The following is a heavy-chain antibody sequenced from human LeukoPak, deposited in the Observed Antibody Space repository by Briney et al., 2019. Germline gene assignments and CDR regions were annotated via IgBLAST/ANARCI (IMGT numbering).Heavy chain of an antibody. CDR2: ISYDGSNK. CDR1: GFTFSSYA. V-gene: IGHV3-30*04. D-gene: IGHD6-19*01. J-gene: IGHJ4*02. Sequence: PGGSLRLSCAASGFTFSSYAMHWVRQAPGKGLEWVAVISYDGSNKYYADSVKGRFTISRDNSKNTLYLQMNSLRAEDTAVYYCAKESHGSSGWPLDYWGQGTLVTVSS. CDR3: AKESHGSSGWPLDY.